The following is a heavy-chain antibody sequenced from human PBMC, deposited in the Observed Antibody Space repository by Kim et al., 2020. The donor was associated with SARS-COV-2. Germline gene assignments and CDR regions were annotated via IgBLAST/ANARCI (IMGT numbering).Heavy chain of an antibody. CDR2: INHSGSA. Sequence: SETLSLTCAVLGGSLTDNDWRWIRQPPGKGLEWMGEINHSGSANYNPSLKSRVTISRDTSKNQFSLKLTSVTAADTAVYYCAGGGLPECFHRRCRSRTRGATMDVWGQGTTVTVSS. J-gene: IGHJ6*02. CDR1: GGSLTDND. V-gene: IGHV4-34*01. D-gene: IGHD2-21*01. CDR3: AGGGLPECFHRRCRSRTRGATMDV.